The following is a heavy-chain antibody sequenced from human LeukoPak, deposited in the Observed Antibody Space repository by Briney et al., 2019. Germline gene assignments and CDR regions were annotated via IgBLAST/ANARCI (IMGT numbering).Heavy chain of an antibody. V-gene: IGHV3-15*01. CDR3: TTPPVLSMTTIDY. CDR2: IKSKTDGGTT. CDR1: GFTFSNAW. Sequence: PGVSLRLSCAASGFTFSNAWMSWVRQAPGKGLEWVGRIKSKTDGGTTDYAAPVKGRFTTSRDDSKNTLYLQMNSLKTEDTAVYYCTTPPVLSMTTIDYWGQGTLVTVSS. D-gene: IGHD3-16*01. J-gene: IGHJ4*02.